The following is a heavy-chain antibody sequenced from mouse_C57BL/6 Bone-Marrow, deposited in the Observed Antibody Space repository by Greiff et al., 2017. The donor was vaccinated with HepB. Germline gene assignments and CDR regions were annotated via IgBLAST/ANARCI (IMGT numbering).Heavy chain of an antibody. V-gene: IGHV5-9-1*02. J-gene: IGHJ4*01. CDR1: GFTFSSYA. D-gene: IGHD2-3*01. CDR2: ISSGGDYI. Sequence: DVKLVESGEGLVKPGGSLKLSCAASGFTFSSYAMSWVRQTPEKRLEWVAYISSGGDYIYYADTVKGRFTISRDNARNTLYLQMSSLKSEDTAMYYCTSHETLYDYEAMDYWGQGTSVTVSS. CDR3: TSHETLYDYEAMDY.